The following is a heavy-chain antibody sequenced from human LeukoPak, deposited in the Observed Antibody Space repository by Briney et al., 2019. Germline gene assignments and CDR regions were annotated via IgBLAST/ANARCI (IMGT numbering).Heavy chain of an antibody. D-gene: IGHD3-10*01. CDR2: INDSGGS. CDR1: GWSFSGYY. V-gene: IGHV4-34*01. Sequence: WETLSLTCAAYGWSFSGYYLSWIRQAPGKGLEWVGEINDSGGSNYYAALKSRVTISVDTSKNQFSLKLSSVNAADTAVYYCARDGPSYYGSGSYLTHYYYGTDVWGQGTTVTVSS. J-gene: IGHJ6*02. CDR3: ARDGPSYYGSGSYLTHYYYGTDV.